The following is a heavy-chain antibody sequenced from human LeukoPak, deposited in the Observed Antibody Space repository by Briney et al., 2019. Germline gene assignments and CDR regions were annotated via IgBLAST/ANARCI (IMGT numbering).Heavy chain of an antibody. D-gene: IGHD6-19*01. CDR1: GGSFSGYY. J-gene: IGHJ6*02. Sequence: SETLSLTCAVYGGSFSGYYWSWIRQPPGKGLEWIGEINHSGSTNYNPSLKSRVTISVDTSKNQFSLKLSSVTVADTAMYYCARDMAGYYGMDVWGQGTTVIVSS. CDR2: INHSGST. CDR3: ARDMAGYYGMDV. V-gene: IGHV4-34*01.